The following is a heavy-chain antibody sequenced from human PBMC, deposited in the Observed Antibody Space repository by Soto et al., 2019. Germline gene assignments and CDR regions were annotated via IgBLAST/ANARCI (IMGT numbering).Heavy chain of an antibody. CDR3: ARGGWSLDY. V-gene: IGHV4-59*11. CDR1: GGSIIGHY. Sequence: QVQLQESGPGLVKPWETLSLTCSVSGGSIIGHYWSWIRQPPGKGLEWIGYIHYTGSTDYNPSLTSRLTISVDTSKNQFSLKLSSVAAADTAVYYCARGGWSLDYWGQGTLVTVSS. CDR2: IHYTGST. J-gene: IGHJ4*02. D-gene: IGHD2-15*01.